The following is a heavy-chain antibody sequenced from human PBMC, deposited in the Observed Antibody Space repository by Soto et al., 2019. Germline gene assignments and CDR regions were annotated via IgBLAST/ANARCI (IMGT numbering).Heavy chain of an antibody. CDR3: ARGAITDYVWGRSRYGWFDP. CDR2: IYPGDSDT. CDR1: GYSFTSYW. D-gene: IGHD3-16*02. J-gene: IGHJ5*02. Sequence: GESLKISCKGSGYSFTSYWIGWVRQMPGKGLEWMGIIYPGDSDTRYSPSFQGQVTISADKSISTAYLQWSSLKASDTAMYYCARGAITDYVWGRSRYGWFDPWGQGTLVTVSS. V-gene: IGHV5-51*01.